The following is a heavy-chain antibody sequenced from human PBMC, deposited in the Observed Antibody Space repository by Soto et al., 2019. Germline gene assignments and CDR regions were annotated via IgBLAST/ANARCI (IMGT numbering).Heavy chain of an antibody. V-gene: IGHV1-2*02. CDR1: GYPVTAYY. Sequence: QLHLVQSGAVVKKPGASVTVSCSASGYPVTAYYMHWVRQAPGRGLERMGGINPATGAAKYTQTFQGRATMTRDTATRTVFMELSGLTSEDTAVFFCARGGGVGVAGSAAFDMWGQGTVVTVSS. D-gene: IGHD3-3*01. CDR3: ARGGGVGVAGSAAFDM. CDR2: INPATGAA. J-gene: IGHJ3*02.